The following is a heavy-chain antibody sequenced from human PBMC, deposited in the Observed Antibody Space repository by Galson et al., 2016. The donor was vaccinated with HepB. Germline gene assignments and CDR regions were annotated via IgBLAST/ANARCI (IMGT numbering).Heavy chain of an antibody. Sequence: SETLSLTCIVSGGSPSSSSYYWGWIRQPPGKGLEWIASIYFSGSTYYNPSPRSRVTIYVVTSKNQFSLKLTSVTAADTAVYSCARLPTAVTTLWAFDIWGQGTMVTVSS. V-gene: IGHV4-39*01. CDR2: IYFSGST. CDR3: ARLPTAVTTLWAFDI. J-gene: IGHJ3*02. D-gene: IGHD4-17*01. CDR1: GGSPSSSSYY.